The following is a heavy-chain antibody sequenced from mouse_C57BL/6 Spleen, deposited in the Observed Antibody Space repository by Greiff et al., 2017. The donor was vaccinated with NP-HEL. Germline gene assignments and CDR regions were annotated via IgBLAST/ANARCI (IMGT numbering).Heavy chain of an antibody. Sequence: QVQLQQPGAELVKPGASVKLSCKASGYTFTSYWMHWVKQRPGRGLEWIGRIDPNSGGTKYNEKFKSKATLTVDKPSSAAYMQLSSLTSEDSAVYYCARYSGSRYYYAMDYWGQGTSVTVSS. CDR3: ARYSGSRYYYAMDY. V-gene: IGHV1-72*01. CDR1: GYTFTSYW. J-gene: IGHJ4*01. CDR2: IDPNSGGT. D-gene: IGHD1-1*01.